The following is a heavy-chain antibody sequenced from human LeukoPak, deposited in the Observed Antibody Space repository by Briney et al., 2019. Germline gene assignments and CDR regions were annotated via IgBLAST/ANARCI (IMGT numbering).Heavy chain of an antibody. Sequence: SETLSLTCTVSGGSISSYYWSWIRQPPGKGLEWIGYIYYSGSTNYNPPLKSRVTISVDTSKNQFSLKLSSVTAADTAVYYCARVGSYGFRGMDVWGQGTTVTVSS. CDR2: IYYSGST. CDR1: GGSISSYY. CDR3: ARVGSYGFRGMDV. J-gene: IGHJ6*02. V-gene: IGHV4-59*01. D-gene: IGHD5-18*01.